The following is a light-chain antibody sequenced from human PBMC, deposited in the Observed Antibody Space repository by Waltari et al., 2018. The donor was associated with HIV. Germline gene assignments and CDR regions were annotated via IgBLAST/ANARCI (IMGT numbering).Light chain of an antibody. CDR2: NTD. Sequence: QSVLTQPPSSSGTPGQRLTISCSGSSSHVGSTTVHWYQHLPGAAPKLLILNTDERPSGVPDRFSGSKSGTSASLAISGLQSEDEADYYCAVWDDSLNAYVFGTGTTVTVL. V-gene: IGLV1-44*01. CDR1: SSHVGSTT. CDR3: AVWDDSLNAYV. J-gene: IGLJ1*01.